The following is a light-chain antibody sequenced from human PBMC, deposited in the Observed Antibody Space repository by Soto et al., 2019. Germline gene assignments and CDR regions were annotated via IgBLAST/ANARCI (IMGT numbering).Light chain of an antibody. CDR2: DAS. Sequence: EIVLTQSPGTLSLSPGERATLYCRASPSVSSSYLAWYQQKTGQAPRLLIYDASNRATGIPARFSGSGSGTDFTLTISSLEPEDFAVYYCQQRSNWPPRLTVGGSTKVDTK. J-gene: IGKJ4*01. CDR3: QQRSNWPPRLT. V-gene: IGKV3D-20*02. CDR1: PSVSSSY.